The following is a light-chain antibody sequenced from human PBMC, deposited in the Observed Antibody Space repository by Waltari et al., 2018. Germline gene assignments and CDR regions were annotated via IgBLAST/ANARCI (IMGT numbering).Light chain of an antibody. CDR2: EVT. Sequence: QSALTQPASVSGSPGQSITISCIGSSNDVGSYNLVSWYQQHPGKVPKLMIYEVTKRPSGVSTRFSGSKSGNTASLTISGLQAGDEGNYYCCSYAGSNTVRFGGGTKLTVL. CDR3: CSYAGSNTVR. CDR1: SNDVGSYNL. V-gene: IGLV2-23*02. J-gene: IGLJ3*02.